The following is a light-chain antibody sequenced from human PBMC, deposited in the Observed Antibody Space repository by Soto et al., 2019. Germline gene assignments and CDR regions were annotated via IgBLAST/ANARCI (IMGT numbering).Light chain of an antibody. V-gene: IGLV2-23*02. J-gene: IGLJ1*01. CDR1: SSDVGSYNL. CDR2: EVS. CDR3: CSYAGSSTHYV. Sequence: QSALTQPASVSGSPGQSITISCTGTSSDVGSYNLVSWYQQHPGRAPKLMIYEVSKRPSGVSNRFSGSKSGNTASLTISGLQAEDEADHYCCSYAGSSTHYVFGTGTKVTVL.